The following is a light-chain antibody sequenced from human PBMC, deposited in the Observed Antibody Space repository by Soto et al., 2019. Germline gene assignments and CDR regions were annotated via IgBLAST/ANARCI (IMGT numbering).Light chain of an antibody. V-gene: IGLV2-14*01. CDR3: GSYSSTDTPFV. Sequence: QSALAQPSSVSGSPGQSITISCTGTSTGVGGYNYVSWYQHHSGKAPKLLIYEVTNRPSGISDRFSGSKSVNTASLTISGLQAEDESDYYCGSYSSTDTPFVFGTGTKVTV. CDR1: STGVGGYNY. CDR2: EVT. J-gene: IGLJ1*01.